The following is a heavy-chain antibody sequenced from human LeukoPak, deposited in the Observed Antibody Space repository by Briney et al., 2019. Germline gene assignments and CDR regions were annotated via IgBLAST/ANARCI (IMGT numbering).Heavy chain of an antibody. D-gene: IGHD3-3*01. J-gene: IGHJ4*02. V-gene: IGHV3-21*01. CDR1: GFTFSSYS. CDR2: ISSSSSYI. CDR3: ARLSAFWSGYYPSTDY. Sequence: GGSLRLSCAASGFTFSSYSMNWVRQAPGKGLEWVSSISSSSSYIYYADSVKGRFTISRDNAKNSLYLQMNSLRAEDTAVYYCARLSAFWSGYYPSTDYWGQGTLVTVFS.